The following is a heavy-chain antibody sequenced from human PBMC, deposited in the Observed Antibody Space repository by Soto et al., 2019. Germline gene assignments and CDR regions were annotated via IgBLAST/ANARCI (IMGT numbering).Heavy chain of an antibody. V-gene: IGHV4-34*01. CDR3: ARGRDEYKLGNV. J-gene: IGHJ6*02. CDR1: GGSLSDYY. CDR2: IHPSGST. D-gene: IGHD1-1*01. Sequence: QVQLQQWGAGLLKPSETLSLICAVYGGSLSDYYRSWIRQSPGKGLEWIGEIHPSGSTNYNPSLGTQVTISVDTSKNQFSLKLTSVTAADTAVYYCARGRDEYKLGNVWGHGTTVTVSS.